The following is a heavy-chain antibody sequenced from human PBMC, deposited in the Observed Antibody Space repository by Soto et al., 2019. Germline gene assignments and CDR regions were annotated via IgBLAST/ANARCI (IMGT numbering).Heavy chain of an antibody. CDR1: GFTFSAYY. CDR3: ARALVLGVGGLSQ. Sequence: QVQLVESGGGLVKPEGSLRLSCEASGFTFSAYYMSWIRQAPGKGLEWVSYISDSGSLTHYGDSVKGRFTISRDNAKASLYLQMDSPRAEDTAIYYCARALVLGVGGLSQWGQGTLVTVSS. J-gene: IGHJ4*02. D-gene: IGHD1-26*01. CDR2: ISDSGSLT. V-gene: IGHV3-11*01.